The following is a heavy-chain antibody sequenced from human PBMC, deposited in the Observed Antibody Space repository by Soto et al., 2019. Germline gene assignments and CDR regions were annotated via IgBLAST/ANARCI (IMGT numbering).Heavy chain of an antibody. J-gene: IGHJ5*02. V-gene: IGHV4-59*08. CDR2: IYYSGST. CDR1: GGSISSYY. CDR3: ARALVVPAAREGLWFDP. Sequence: SETLSLTCTVSGGSISSYYWSWIRQPPGKGLEWIGYIYYSGSTNYNPSLKSRVTISVDTSKNQFSLKLSSVTAADTAVYYCARALVVPAAREGLWFDPWGQGTLDTVSS. D-gene: IGHD2-2*01.